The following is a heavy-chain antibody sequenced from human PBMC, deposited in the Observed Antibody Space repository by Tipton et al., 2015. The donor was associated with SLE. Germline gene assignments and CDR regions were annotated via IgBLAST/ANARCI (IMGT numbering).Heavy chain of an antibody. J-gene: IGHJ5*02. Sequence: TLSLTCSVSGGSISTTDHYWGWIRQPPGKGLEWIGSVFYSGNTYYNESLQSRVTISIDTSKNHFSLKLYSVTAADTAGYFCASEDSSSWFYTRVDLWGQGTLVTVSS. V-gene: IGHV4-39*07. CDR3: ASEDSSSWFYTRVDL. CDR1: GGSISTTDHY. D-gene: IGHD2-2*02. CDR2: VFYSGNT.